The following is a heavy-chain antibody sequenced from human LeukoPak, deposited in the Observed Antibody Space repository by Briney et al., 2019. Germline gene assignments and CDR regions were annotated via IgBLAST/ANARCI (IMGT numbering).Heavy chain of an antibody. Sequence: PGGSLRLSCVASGFSLSSYWVHWVRQAPGKGLVWVSRINIEGSTTTYADSVKGRFTISRDNAKKTVSLQMSSLRAEDTAVYYCVKDTKSRSLPGIAVAGTSNYYGMDVWGQGTTVTVSS. CDR2: INIEGSTT. D-gene: IGHD6-19*01. V-gene: IGHV3-74*03. CDR3: VKDTKSRSLPGIAVAGTSNYYGMDV. J-gene: IGHJ6*02. CDR1: GFSLSSYW.